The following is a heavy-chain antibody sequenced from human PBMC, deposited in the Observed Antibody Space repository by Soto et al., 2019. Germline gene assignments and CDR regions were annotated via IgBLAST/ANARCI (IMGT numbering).Heavy chain of an antibody. CDR2: IFQSGST. CDR3: ARVNSGSYFDY. D-gene: IGHD1-26*01. Sequence: QVQLQESGPGLVKPSGTLSLTCAVSGGSIRSNNWWSWVRQPPGKGLEWIGEIFQSGSTNNNPSLKTRVTIPVDKSKNQFSLKLSSVTAADTAVYYCARVNSGSYFDYWGQGTLVTVSS. J-gene: IGHJ4*02. CDR1: GGSIRSNNW. V-gene: IGHV4-4*02.